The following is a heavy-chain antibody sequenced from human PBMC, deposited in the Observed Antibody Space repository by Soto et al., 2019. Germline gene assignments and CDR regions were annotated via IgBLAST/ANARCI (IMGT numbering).Heavy chain of an antibody. Sequence: AEALNISCKGSGYSFTSYWIGWVRQMPGKGLEWMGIIYPGDSDTRYSPCFQGQVNISADKSISTAYLQWSSLKASATAMYYCARHRSYYDSSGYPDYWRQGTLVTVSS. CDR1: GYSFTSYW. D-gene: IGHD3-22*01. V-gene: IGHV5-51*01. CDR3: ARHRSYYDSSGYPDY. J-gene: IGHJ4*02. CDR2: IYPGDSDT.